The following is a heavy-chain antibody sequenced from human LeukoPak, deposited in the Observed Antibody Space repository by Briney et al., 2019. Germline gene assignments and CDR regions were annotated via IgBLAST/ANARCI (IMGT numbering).Heavy chain of an antibody. D-gene: IGHD2-21*02. V-gene: IGHV5-51*01. J-gene: IGHJ4*02. CDR2: IFPGDSDT. CDR1: GYSFISYW. CDR3: ARNFEYCGGDCYDY. Sequence: GESLQISCKGSGYSFISYWIGWVRQMPGEGLEWIGIIFPGDSDTRYSPSFQGQVTISADKSIATAYLQWSSLKASDTAMYYCARNFEYCGGDCYDYWGQGTLVTVSS.